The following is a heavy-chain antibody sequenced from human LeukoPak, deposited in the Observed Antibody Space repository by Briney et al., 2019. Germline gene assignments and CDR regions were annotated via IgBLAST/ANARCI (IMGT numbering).Heavy chain of an antibody. D-gene: IGHD2-21*01. V-gene: IGHV3-21*01. CDR2: ISSSSSYI. CDR1: GFTFSSYS. CDR3: ASIPGSVGFDY. J-gene: IGHJ4*02. Sequence: GGSLRLSCAASGFTFSSYSMNWVRQAPGKGLEWVSSISSSSSYIYYADSVKGRFAISRDNAKNSLYLQMNSLRAEDTAVYYCASIPGSVGFDYWGQGTLVTVSS.